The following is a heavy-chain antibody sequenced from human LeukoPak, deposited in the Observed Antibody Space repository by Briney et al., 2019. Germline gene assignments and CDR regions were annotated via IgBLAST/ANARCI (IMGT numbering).Heavy chain of an antibody. CDR1: GFTVSSNY. Sequence: GGSLRLSCAASGFTVSSNYMSWVRQAPGKGLEWVASINGRAATTYYADSVKGRFTISRDNAKISLYLQMNSLRAEDTAVYYCARTRYSYGYYFDYWGLGTLVTVSS. V-gene: IGHV3-11*01. CDR2: INGRAATT. J-gene: IGHJ4*02. D-gene: IGHD5-18*01. CDR3: ARTRYSYGYYFDY.